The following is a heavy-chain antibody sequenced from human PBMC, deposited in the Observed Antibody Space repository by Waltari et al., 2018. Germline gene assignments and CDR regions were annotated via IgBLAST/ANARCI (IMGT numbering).Heavy chain of an antibody. V-gene: IGHV3-7*01. J-gene: IGHJ4*02. Sequence: EVQLVEYGGGLVQPGGSLRISCAASGFPFRSYWMSWVRQAPGKGLEWGANIKRDGSEKYYVSSVRGRFTISRDNAKNSLYLQMNSLSAEDTAVYYCARDFSYYAFDFWGQGTPVTVSS. CDR1: GFPFRSYW. CDR2: IKRDGSEK. CDR3: ARDFSYYAFDF. D-gene: IGHD3-3*01.